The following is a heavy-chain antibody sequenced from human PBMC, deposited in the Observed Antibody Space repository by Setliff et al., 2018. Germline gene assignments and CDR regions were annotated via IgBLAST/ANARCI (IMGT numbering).Heavy chain of an antibody. D-gene: IGHD3-22*01. CDR3: ARDVCMVRNRYYYDSSGYYYYYYYMDV. Sequence: AGGSLRLSCAASGFTFSSYNMDWVRQAPGKGLEWVSYINSRSSTIFYADSVKGRFTISRDNAKNSLYLQMNSLRAEDTAVYYCARDVCMVRNRYYYDSSGYYYYYYYMDVWGKGTTVTVSS. J-gene: IGHJ6*03. CDR2: INSRSSTI. V-gene: IGHV3-48*01. CDR1: GFTFSSYN.